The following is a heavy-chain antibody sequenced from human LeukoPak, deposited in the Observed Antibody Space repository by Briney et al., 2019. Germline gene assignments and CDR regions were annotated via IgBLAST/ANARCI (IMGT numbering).Heavy chain of an antibody. J-gene: IGHJ4*02. CDR1: AGSLSSYY. D-gene: IGHD7-27*01. Sequence: SETLSLTCTVSAGSLSSYYWSWIRQPPWKGLEYVGYISYTGGTNYNPSLKSRVTLSVDTSKNQFSLKLSCVTAADTAVYYCARVAPDWGSDRIDYGGQGTLVNVSS. CDR2: ISYTGGT. CDR3: ARVAPDWGSDRIDY. V-gene: IGHV4-59*08.